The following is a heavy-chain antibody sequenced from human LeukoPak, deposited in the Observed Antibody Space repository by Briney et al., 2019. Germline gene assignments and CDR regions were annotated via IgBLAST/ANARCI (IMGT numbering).Heavy chain of an antibody. CDR2: IYYSGST. V-gene: IGHV4-39*01. CDR1: GGSISSSSYY. D-gene: IGHD6-13*01. Sequence: SETLSLTCTVSGGSISSSSYYWGWIRQPPGKGLEWIGSIYYSGSTYYNPSLKSRVTISVDTSKNQFSLRLTSVTAADTAVYSCARQRIAATDPKLNWFDPWGQGTLVTVSS. CDR3: ARQRIAATDPKLNWFDP. J-gene: IGHJ5*02.